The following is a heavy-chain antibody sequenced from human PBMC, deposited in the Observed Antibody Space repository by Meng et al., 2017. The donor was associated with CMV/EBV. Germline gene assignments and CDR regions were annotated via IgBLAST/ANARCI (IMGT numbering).Heavy chain of an antibody. CDR2: IIPIFGTA. D-gene: IGHD3-3*01. J-gene: IGHJ6*02. CDR3: AMSITIFGVVTHYYYYYGMDV. CDR1: GGTFSSYA. V-gene: IGHV1-69*06. Sequence: SVKVSCKASGGTFSSYAISWVRQAPGQGLEWMGGIIPIFGTANYAQKFQGRVTITADKSTSTAYMELSSLRSEDTAVYYCAMSITIFGVVTHYYYYYGMDVWGQGTTVTVSS.